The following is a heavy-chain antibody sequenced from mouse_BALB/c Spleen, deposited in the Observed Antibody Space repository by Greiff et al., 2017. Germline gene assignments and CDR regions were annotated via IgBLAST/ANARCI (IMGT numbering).Heavy chain of an antibody. D-gene: IGHD2-4*01. CDR2: INPYNGAT. CDR3: AREGSTMITTCDY. J-gene: IGHJ2*01. CDR1: GYSFTGYY. Sequence: VQLQQSGPELVKPGASVKISCKASGYSFTGYYMHWVKQSHVKSLEWIGRINPYNGATSYNQNFKDKASLTVDKSSSTAYMELHSLTSEDSAVYYCAREGSTMITTCDYWGQGTTLTVSS. V-gene: IGHV1-31*01.